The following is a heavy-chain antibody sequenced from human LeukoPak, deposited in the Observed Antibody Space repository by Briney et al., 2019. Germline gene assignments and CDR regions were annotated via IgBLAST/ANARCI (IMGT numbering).Heavy chain of an antibody. D-gene: IGHD3-10*01. CDR1: AFTFSSYW. CDR3: AREVRFRAYFDL. CDR2: IKQDGSER. Sequence: GGSLRLSCTASAFTFSSYWMSSVRQAPGNGQEWLANIKQDGSERYSVASVKGRFTISRDNAKNSLYLQMNSLRAEDTAVYYCAREVRFRAYFDLWGRGTLVTVSS. J-gene: IGHJ2*01. V-gene: IGHV3-7*04.